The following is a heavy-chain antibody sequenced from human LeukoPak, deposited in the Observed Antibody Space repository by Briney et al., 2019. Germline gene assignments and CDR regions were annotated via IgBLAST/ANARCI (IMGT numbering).Heavy chain of an antibody. D-gene: IGHD3-16*01. J-gene: IGHJ6*03. Sequence: SETLSLICTVSGGSISSYYWSWIRQPPGKGLEWIGYIYTSGSTNYNPSLKSRVTISVDTSKNQFSLKLSSVTAADTAVYYCARLGVTLAAYMDVWGKGTTVTVSS. CDR2: IYTSGST. CDR3: ARLGVTLAAYMDV. V-gene: IGHV4-4*09. CDR1: GGSISSYY.